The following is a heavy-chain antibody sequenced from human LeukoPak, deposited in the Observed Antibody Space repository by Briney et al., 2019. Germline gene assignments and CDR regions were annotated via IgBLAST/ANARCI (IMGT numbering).Heavy chain of an antibody. CDR3: ARGSVQVWPYYFDC. J-gene: IGHJ4*02. Sequence: GGSLRLSCAASGFTFSGHAMNWVRQAPGKGLEWVSSITSNTNYIYYADSLQGRFTISRDNAQNSLYLQMNSLGVEDTAVYYCARGSVQVWPYYFDCWGQGTLVTVSS. CDR1: GFTFSGHA. V-gene: IGHV3-21*01. D-gene: IGHD1-1*01. CDR2: ITSNTNYI.